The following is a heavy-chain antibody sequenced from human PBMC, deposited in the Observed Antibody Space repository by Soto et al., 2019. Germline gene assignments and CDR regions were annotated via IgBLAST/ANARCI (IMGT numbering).Heavy chain of an antibody. D-gene: IGHD3-3*01. CDR1: GFSLTTSGVG. J-gene: IGHJ3*01. Sequence: QITLKESGPPLMRPTQTLTLACSFSGFSLTTSGVGVGWIRQPPGKALEFLALIYWDDDTRYRPSLRTRLTITKDTSKNLVVLTMTIVDPVDTATYYCVRFWRVCFIPRHRDAFDFWGQGTMVTVSS. CDR3: VRFWRVCFIPRHRDAFDF. CDR2: IYWDDDT. V-gene: IGHV2-5*02.